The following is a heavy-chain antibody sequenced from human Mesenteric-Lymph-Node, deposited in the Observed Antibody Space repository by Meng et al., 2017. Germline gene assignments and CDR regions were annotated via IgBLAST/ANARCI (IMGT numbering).Heavy chain of an antibody. CDR3: VRINLGGWYGIDY. CDR2: IFSNDEK. J-gene: IGHJ4*02. V-gene: IGHV2-26*01. D-gene: IGHD6-19*01. CDR1: GFSVSNSRMG. Sequence: SGPTLVKPTETLTLTCTVSGFSVSNSRMGVTWSRQPPGKALECLAHIFSNDEKSYSTSLKSRLTISKDTSKSQVVLTMTNKDPVDTATYYCVRINLGGWYGIDYWGQGTLVTVSS.